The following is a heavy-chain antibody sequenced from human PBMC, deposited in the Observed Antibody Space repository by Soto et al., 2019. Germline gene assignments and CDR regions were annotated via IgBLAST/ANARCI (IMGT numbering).Heavy chain of an antibody. CDR1: GYTFTSYD. Sequence: QVQLVQSGAEVKQPGASVKVSCKASGYTFTSYDITWVRQATGQGLEWMGWMNPNSGDTGYAQKFQGRITMTRNTSISTAYRELSSLRSEDTAVYYCARSTNDYGDRHWGQGTLVTVSS. CDR2: MNPNSGDT. CDR3: ARSTNDYGDRH. J-gene: IGHJ4*02. D-gene: IGHD4-17*01. V-gene: IGHV1-8*01.